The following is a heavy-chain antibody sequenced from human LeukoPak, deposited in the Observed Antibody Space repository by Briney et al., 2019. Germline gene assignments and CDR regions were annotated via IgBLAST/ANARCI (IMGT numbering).Heavy chain of an antibody. J-gene: IGHJ3*02. V-gene: IGHV3-15*01. CDR1: GFTFSNAW. Sequence: PGGSLRLSCPASGFTFSNAWMSWVRQAPGKGLEWVGRIRSKTDGGTTDYAAPVKGRFTISRDDSKNTLYLQMNSLKTEDTAVYYCTTRFTMVRGVIIPDAFDIWGQGTMVTVSS. D-gene: IGHD3-10*01. CDR2: IRSKTDGGTT. CDR3: TTRFTMVRGVIIPDAFDI.